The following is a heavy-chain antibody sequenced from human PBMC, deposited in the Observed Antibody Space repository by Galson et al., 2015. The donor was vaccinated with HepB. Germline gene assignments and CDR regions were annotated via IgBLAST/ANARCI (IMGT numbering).Heavy chain of an antibody. Sequence: SETLSLTCAVYGGSFSGYYWSWIRQPPGKGLEWIGEINHSGSTNYNPSLKSRVTISVDTSKNQFSLKLSSVTAADTAVYYCARAKGWLQFRAANQDVWGQGTTVTVSS. D-gene: IGHD5-24*01. J-gene: IGHJ6*02. CDR2: INHSGST. V-gene: IGHV4-34*01. CDR1: GGSFSGYY. CDR3: ARAKGWLQFRAANQDV.